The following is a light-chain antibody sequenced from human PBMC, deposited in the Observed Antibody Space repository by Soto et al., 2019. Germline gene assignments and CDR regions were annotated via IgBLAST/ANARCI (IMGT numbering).Light chain of an antibody. CDR2: GAS. J-gene: IGKJ2*01. CDR1: QSVSSSY. CDR3: QQYGRSPPYT. V-gene: IGKV3-20*01. Sequence: EIVLTQSPGTLSLSPGERATLSCRASQSVSSSYLAWYQQKAGQAPRLPISGASSRATGIPDRFSGSGSATDFTLTISRLEPEDFAVYYCQQYGRSPPYTFGQGTKLEIK.